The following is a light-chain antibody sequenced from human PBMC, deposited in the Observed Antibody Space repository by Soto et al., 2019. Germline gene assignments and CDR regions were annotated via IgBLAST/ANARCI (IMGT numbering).Light chain of an antibody. J-gene: IGKJ4*01. CDR3: LQYDNYPLT. V-gene: IGKV3-15*01. Sequence: EMRMTQSPATLSVSPGERVSLSCWASQSVTNKLAWYQQRPGKPPRLLFYDASTRATGVPATFSGSGSGTDFTLTISSLQSEDLAVYYCLQYDNYPLTFGGGTKVDIK. CDR1: QSVTNK. CDR2: DAS.